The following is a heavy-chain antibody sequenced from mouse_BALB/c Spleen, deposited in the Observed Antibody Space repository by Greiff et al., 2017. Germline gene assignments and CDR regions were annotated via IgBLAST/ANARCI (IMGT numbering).Heavy chain of an antibody. CDR3: ARDNWSYAMDY. CDR1: GFSLTSYG. J-gene: IGHJ4*01. V-gene: IGHV2-9*02. CDR2: IWAGGST. D-gene: IGHD4-1*02. Sequence: VMLVESGPGLVAPSQSLSITCTVSGFSLTSYGVHWVRQPPGKGLEWLGVIWAGGSTNYNSALMSRLSISKDNSKSQVFLKMNSLQTDDTAMYYCARDNWSYAMDYWGQGTSVTVSS.